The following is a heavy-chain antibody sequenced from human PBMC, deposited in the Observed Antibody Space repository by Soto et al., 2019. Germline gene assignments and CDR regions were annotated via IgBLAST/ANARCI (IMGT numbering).Heavy chain of an antibody. J-gene: IGHJ4*02. D-gene: IGHD1-7*01. CDR3: ATDHALAGTSVSDH. V-gene: IGHV4-30-4*01. CDR2: IYHSGST. Sequence: TLSLTCTVSGDSISNSDYYWSWIRQPPGKGLEWIGYIYHSGSTYYTPSLKSRVTISVDTSKNQFSLKLSSVTAADTAVYYCATDHALAGTSVSDHWGQGTLVTVSS. CDR1: GDSISNSDYY.